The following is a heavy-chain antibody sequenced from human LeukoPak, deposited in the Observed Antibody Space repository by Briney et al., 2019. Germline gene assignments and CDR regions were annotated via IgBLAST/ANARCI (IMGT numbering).Heavy chain of an antibody. V-gene: IGHV4-34*01. CDR3: ARGRNIVLRKFDY. CDR1: GGSFSGYY. D-gene: IGHD2-8*01. CDR2: INHSGST. Sequence: SETLSLTCAVYGGSFSGYYWSWIRQPPGKGLEWIGEINHSGSTNYNPSLKSRVTISVDTSKNQFSLKLSSVTAADTAVYYCARGRNIVLRKFDYWGQGTLVTVSS. J-gene: IGHJ4*02.